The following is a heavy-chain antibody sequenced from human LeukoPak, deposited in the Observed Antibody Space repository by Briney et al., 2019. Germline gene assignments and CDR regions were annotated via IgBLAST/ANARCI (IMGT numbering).Heavy chain of an antibody. V-gene: IGHV5-51*01. CDR2: IYPGDSDT. CDR1: GYRLTNNW. CDR3: ARRSSRGLYDAFDI. Sequence: PGESLKISCKISGYRLTNNWIGWVRQVPGKGLEWMGLIYPGDSDTRYSPSFQGQVTISADKSISTAYLQWSSLKASDTAMYYCARRSSRGLYDAFDIWGQGTMVTVSS. D-gene: IGHD6-13*01. J-gene: IGHJ3*02.